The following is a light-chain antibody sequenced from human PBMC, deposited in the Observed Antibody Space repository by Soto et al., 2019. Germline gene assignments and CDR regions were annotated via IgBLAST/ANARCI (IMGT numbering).Light chain of an antibody. Sequence: QSALTQPASVSGSPGQSITISCTGTSSDVGGYDYVSWYQQHPGKAPNLLIYDVTNRPSGVSNRFSGSKSGNTASLTISGLQAEDEADYYCSSYTSSRTLLVVFGGATQLTVL. CDR2: DVT. CDR1: SSDVGGYDY. V-gene: IGLV2-14*01. J-gene: IGLJ2*01. CDR3: SSYTSSRTLLVV.